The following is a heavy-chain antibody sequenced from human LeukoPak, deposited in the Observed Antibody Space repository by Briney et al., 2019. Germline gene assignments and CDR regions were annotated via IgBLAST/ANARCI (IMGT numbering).Heavy chain of an antibody. CDR1: GGSISSYY. CDR3: ARKAYSGNRTFDY. J-gene: IGHJ4*02. V-gene: IGHV4-59*01. CDR2: IYYSGST. Sequence: SETLSLTCTVSGGSISSYYWSWIRQPPGKGLEWIGYIYYSGSTNYNPSLKSRVTISVDTSKNQFSLKLSSVTAADTAVYYCARKAYSGNRTFDYWGQGTLVTVSS. D-gene: IGHD4-23*01.